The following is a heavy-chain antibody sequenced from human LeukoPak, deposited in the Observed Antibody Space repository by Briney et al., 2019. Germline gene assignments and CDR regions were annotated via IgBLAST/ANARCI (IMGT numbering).Heavy chain of an antibody. D-gene: IGHD3-3*01. CDR3: ARSLNITICTVANYYYGMDV. CDR2: IYYSGST. J-gene: IGHJ6*02. CDR1: GGSISSYY. V-gene: IGHV4-59*08. Sequence: NSSETLSLTCTVSGGSISSYYWSWIRQPPGKGLEWIGYIYYSGSTNYNPSLKSRVTISVDTSKNQFSLKLSSVTAADTAVYYCARSLNITICTVANYYYGMDVWGQGTTVTVSS.